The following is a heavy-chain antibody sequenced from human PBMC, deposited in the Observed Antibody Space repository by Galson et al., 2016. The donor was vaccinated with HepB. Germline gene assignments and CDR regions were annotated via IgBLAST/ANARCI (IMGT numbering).Heavy chain of an antibody. CDR3: ARDRSILGVVVGDYYFDS. CDR1: GFTFSSYS. Sequence: SLRLSCAASGFTFSSYSMNWLRQAPGKGLEWVSSIISSGTYFYYADSVQGRFTISRDNAKNSLYLQMNNLTAEDTAVYYCARDRSILGVVVGDYYFDSWGQGTLVSVSS. CDR2: IISSGTYF. J-gene: IGHJ4*02. D-gene: IGHD3-3*01. V-gene: IGHV3-21*01.